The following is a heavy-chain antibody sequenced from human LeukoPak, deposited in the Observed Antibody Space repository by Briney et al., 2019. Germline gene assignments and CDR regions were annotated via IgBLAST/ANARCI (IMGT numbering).Heavy chain of an antibody. J-gene: IGHJ4*02. CDR3: ARDIDRGITMVRGVFDY. CDR2: ISYDGSNK. D-gene: IGHD3-10*01. CDR1: GFTFSSYA. V-gene: IGHV3-30-3*01. Sequence: PGGPLRLSCAASGFTFSSYAMHWVRQAPGKGLEWVAVISYDGSNKYYADSVKGRFTISRDNSKNTLYLQMNSLRAEDTAVYYCARDIDRGITMVRGVFDYWGQGTLVTVSS.